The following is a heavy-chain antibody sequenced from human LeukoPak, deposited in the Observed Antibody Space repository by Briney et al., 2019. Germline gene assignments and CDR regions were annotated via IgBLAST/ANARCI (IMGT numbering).Heavy chain of an antibody. V-gene: IGHV1-46*01. CDR1: GYTLTELS. CDR2: INPKGDYT. CDR3: ARDYVASSTSIWSYYYLDV. D-gene: IGHD2-2*01. J-gene: IGHJ6*03. Sequence: GASVKVSRMVSGYTLTELSMHWVRQAPGQGLEWLGMINPKGDYTKYARNFQGRLTVTSDTSTNTVYMELSSLRSDDTAVYYCARDYVASSTSIWSYYYLDVWGKGTTVTVSS.